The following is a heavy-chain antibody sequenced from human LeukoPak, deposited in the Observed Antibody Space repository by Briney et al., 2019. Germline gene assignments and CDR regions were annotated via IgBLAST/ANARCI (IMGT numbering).Heavy chain of an antibody. CDR1: GASISSYY. CDR2: IYYSAST. J-gene: IGHJ5*02. Sequence: SETLSLTCTVSGASISSYYWNWIRQPRGKGLEWIGYIYYSASTKYNPSLESRVTISLDTSKNQFSLKLRSVTAADTAVYYCARTVQIWSWFDPWGQGTLVTVSS. CDR3: ARTVQIWSWFDP. V-gene: IGHV4-59*01. D-gene: IGHD5-18*01.